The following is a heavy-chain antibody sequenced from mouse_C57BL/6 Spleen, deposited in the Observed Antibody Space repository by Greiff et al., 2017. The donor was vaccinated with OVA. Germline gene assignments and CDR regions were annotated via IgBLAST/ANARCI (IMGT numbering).Heavy chain of an antibody. CDR3: ARRSEGSSYWYFDV. CDR1: GYTFTSYW. D-gene: IGHD1-1*01. CDR2: IDPSDSET. J-gene: IGHJ1*03. Sequence: VQLQQPGAELVRPGSSVKLSCKASGYTFTSYWMHWVKQRPIQGLEWIGNIDPSDSETHYNQKFKDKATLTVDKSSSTAYMQLSSLTSEDSAVYYCARRSEGSSYWYFDVWGTGTTVTVSS. V-gene: IGHV1-52*01.